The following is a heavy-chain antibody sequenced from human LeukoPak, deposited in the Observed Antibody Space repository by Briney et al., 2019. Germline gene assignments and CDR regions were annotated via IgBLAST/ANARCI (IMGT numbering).Heavy chain of an antibody. CDR3: ARMFGAFDI. V-gene: IGHV3-30-3*01. CDR1: GFTFSSYA. J-gene: IGHJ3*02. Sequence: PGGSLRLSCAASGFTFSSYAMHWVRQAPGKGLKWVAVISYDGSNKYYADSVKGRFTISRDNSKNTLYLQMNSLRAEDTAVYYCARMFGAFDIWGQGTMVTVSS. D-gene: IGHD3-16*01. CDR2: ISYDGSNK.